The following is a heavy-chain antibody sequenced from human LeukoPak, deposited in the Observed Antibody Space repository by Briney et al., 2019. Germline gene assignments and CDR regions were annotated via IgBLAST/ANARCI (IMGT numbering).Heavy chain of an antibody. J-gene: IGHJ5*02. CDR3: ANSPAGENWFDP. CDR2: IRYDGSNK. V-gene: IGHV3-30*02. Sequence: GGSLRLSCAASGFTFGSYGTHWVRQAPGKGLEWVAFIRYDGSNKYYADSVKGRFTISRDNSKNTLYLQMNSLRAEDTAVYYCANSPAGENWFDPWGQGTLVTVSS. D-gene: IGHD3-10*01. CDR1: GFTFGSYG.